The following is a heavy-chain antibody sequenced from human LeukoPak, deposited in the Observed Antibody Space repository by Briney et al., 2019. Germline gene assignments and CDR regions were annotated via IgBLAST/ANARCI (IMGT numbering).Heavy chain of an antibody. CDR1: GFTFDDYG. CDR2: INYNSGSI. CDR3: ARGTARFLEWLYNSFDN. J-gene: IGHJ4*02. Sequence: GGSLRLSCAASGFTFDDYGMTWVRQAPGMGLEWVAGINYNSGSIGYADSVKGRFTISRDNAKNSLFLQMNSLRADDTAVYYCARGTARFLEWLYNSFDNWGQGTLVTVSS. D-gene: IGHD3-3*01. V-gene: IGHV3-20*04.